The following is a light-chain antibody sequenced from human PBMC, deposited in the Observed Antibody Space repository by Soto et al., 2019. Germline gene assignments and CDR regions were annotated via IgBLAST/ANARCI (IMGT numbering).Light chain of an antibody. V-gene: IGLV1-40*01. CDR1: SSDLGATFD. CDR2: GNR. Sequence: QSVLTQPPSVSGAPGQRVTISCTGTSSDLGATFDVHWYQQLPGTAPKLLIYGNRNRPSGVPDRFSGSKSGTSASLAITGLQVEDEADYYCQAYDSSLSGGVVFGAGTQLTVL. CDR3: QAYDSSLSGGVV. J-gene: IGLJ2*01.